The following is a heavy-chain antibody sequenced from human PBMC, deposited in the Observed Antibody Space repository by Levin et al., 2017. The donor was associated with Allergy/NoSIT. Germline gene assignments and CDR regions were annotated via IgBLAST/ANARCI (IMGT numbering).Heavy chain of an antibody. D-gene: IGHD1-26*01. CDR3: ARGMEGYGGSYYFDY. CDR1: GGSFSGYY. Sequence: GSLRLSCAVYGGSFSGYYWSWIRQPPGKGLEWIGEINHSGSTNYNPSLKSRVTISVDTSKNQFSLKLSSVTAADTAVYYCARGMEGYGGSYYFDYWGQGTLVTVSS. CDR2: INHSGST. J-gene: IGHJ4*02. V-gene: IGHV4-34*01.